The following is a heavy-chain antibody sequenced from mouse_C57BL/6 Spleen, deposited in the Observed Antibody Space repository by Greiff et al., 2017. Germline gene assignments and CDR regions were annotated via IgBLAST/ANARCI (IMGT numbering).Heavy chain of an antibody. V-gene: IGHV1-69*01. CDR2: IDPSDSYT. Sequence: QVQLQQSGAELVMPGASVKLSCKASGYTFTSYWMHWVKQRPGQGLEWIGEIDPSDSYTNYNQKFKGKSTLTVDKSSSTAYMQLSSLTSEDSAVYYCARGESNYDFDYWGQGTTLTVSS. J-gene: IGHJ2*01. D-gene: IGHD2-5*01. CDR3: ARGESNYDFDY. CDR1: GYTFTSYW.